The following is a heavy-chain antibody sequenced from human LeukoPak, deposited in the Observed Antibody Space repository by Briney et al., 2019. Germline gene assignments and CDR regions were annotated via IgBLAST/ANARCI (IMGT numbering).Heavy chain of an antibody. Sequence: ATVEVSRKASGYIFTTYGISWVRQAPGQGLEWMGWISAYNGSTSYAQKFQGRVTMTRDTSTSTVYMELSSLRSEDTAVYYCARDRALSQQLVWFDPWGQGTLVTVSS. CDR1: GYIFTTYG. CDR2: ISAYNGST. V-gene: IGHV1-18*01. D-gene: IGHD6-13*01. J-gene: IGHJ5*02. CDR3: ARDRALSQQLVWFDP.